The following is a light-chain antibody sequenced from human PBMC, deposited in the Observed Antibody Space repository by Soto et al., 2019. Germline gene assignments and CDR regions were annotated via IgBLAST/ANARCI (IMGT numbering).Light chain of an antibody. V-gene: IGKV1-39*01. CDR1: QSISRN. CDR2: AAS. Sequence: DIQMTQSPSSLSASVGDRVTITCRATQSISRNLNWYQQKPGKAPKLLIYAASSLQSGVPSRFSGSGSGTDFTLTISSLQPEDFATYYCQQSYNTLTFGQGTRLEIK. J-gene: IGKJ5*01. CDR3: QQSYNTLT.